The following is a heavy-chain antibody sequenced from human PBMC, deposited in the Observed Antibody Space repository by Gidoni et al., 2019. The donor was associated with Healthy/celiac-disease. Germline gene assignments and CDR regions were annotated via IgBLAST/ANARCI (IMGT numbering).Heavy chain of an antibody. CDR2: IYHSGST. V-gene: IGHV4-30-2*01. CDR3: ARGLVITNYYYYYGMDV. Sequence: GLEWIGYIYHSGSTYYNPSLKSRVTISVDRSKNQFSLKLSSVTAADTAVYYCARGLVITNYYYYYGMDVWGQGTTVTVSS. J-gene: IGHJ6*02. D-gene: IGHD3-22*01.